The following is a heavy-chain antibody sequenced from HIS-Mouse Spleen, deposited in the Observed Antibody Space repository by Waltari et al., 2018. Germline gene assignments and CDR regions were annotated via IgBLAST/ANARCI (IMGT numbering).Heavy chain of an antibody. D-gene: IGHD6-6*01. CDR2: INPNSGGT. CDR1: GYTFTGYY. Sequence: QVQLVQSGAEVKKPGASVKVSCKAAGYTFTGYYMPWVRLPPGQGLEWMGWINPNSGGTNYAQKFQGRVTMTRDTSISTAYMELSRLRSDDTAVYYCARSRPIAARPNPETHGAFDIWGQGTMVTVSS. J-gene: IGHJ3*02. CDR3: ARSRPIAARPNPETHGAFDI. V-gene: IGHV1-2*02.